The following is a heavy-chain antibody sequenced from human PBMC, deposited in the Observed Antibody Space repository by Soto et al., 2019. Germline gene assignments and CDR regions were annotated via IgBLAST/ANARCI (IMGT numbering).Heavy chain of an antibody. CDR1: GFTFGSYA. Sequence: EIQLLESGGGLVQPGGSLRLSCAASGFTFGSYAMSWVRQAPEKGLEWVSAISGSGGSTYYADSVKGRFTISRDTSTNTLYLQMNSLRAEDTAMYYCAKYSSSSGSYFYYGMDVWGLGTTVTVSS. CDR2: ISGSGGST. CDR3: AKYSSSSGSYFYYGMDV. D-gene: IGHD6-6*01. V-gene: IGHV3-23*01. J-gene: IGHJ6*02.